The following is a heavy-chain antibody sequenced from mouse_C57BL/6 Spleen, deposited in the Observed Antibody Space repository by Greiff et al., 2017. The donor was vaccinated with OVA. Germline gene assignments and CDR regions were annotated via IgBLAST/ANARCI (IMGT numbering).Heavy chain of an antibody. V-gene: IGHV1-82*01. CDR3: ARCGNYVYARDY. CDR2: IYPGDGDT. Sequence: QVQLQQSGPELVKPGASVKISCKASGYAFSSSWMNWVKQRPGKGLEWIGRIYPGDGDTNYNGKFKGKATLTADKSSSTAYMELSSLTSEDSAVYYCARCGNYVYARDYWGQGTSVTVSS. CDR1: GYAFSSSW. J-gene: IGHJ4*01. D-gene: IGHD2-1*01.